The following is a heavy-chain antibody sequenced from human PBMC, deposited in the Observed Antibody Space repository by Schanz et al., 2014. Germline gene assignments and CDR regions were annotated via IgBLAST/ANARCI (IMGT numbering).Heavy chain of an antibody. CDR3: ARDSRPDYDVLTAYYSIDY. J-gene: IGHJ4*02. V-gene: IGHV3-21*01. D-gene: IGHD3-9*01. CDR2: ISSSGSYI. Sequence: EQLVESGGGLVQPGGSLRLSCVASGFTFSSYKMNWVRQAPGKGLEWVSSISSSGSYIHYADSVKGRFTISRDNAKNTLYLQMNSLRAEDTAVYYCARDSRPDYDVLTAYYSIDYWGQGTLXTVSS. CDR1: GFTFSSYK.